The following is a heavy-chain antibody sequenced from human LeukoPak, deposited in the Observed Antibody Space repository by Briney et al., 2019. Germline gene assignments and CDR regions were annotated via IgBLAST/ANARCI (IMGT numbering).Heavy chain of an antibody. CDR3: VKGAGYSGYDFVLPFDY. D-gene: IGHD5-12*01. CDR2: ISGSGGST. V-gene: IGHV3-23*01. CDR1: GFTFSSYA. J-gene: IGHJ4*02. Sequence: GGSLRLSCAASGFTFSSYAMSWVRQAPGKGLEWVSAISGSGGSTYYADSVKGRFTISRDNSKNTLYLQMNSLRAEDTAVHYCVKGAGYSGYDFVLPFDYWGQGTLVAVSS.